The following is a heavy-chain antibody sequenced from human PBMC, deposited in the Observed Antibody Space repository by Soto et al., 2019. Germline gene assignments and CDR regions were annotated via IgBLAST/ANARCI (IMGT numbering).Heavy chain of an antibody. D-gene: IGHD4-4*01. CDR1: GFTFSSYW. CDR3: AREGGLQSFFVESWFDP. J-gene: IGHJ5*02. Sequence: GGSLRLSCAASGFTFSSYWMSWVRQAPGKGLEWVANIKQDGSEKYYVDSVKGRFTISRDNAKNSLYLQMNSLRAEDTAVYYCAREGGLQSFFVESWFDPWGQGTLVTVSS. CDR2: IKQDGSEK. V-gene: IGHV3-7*05.